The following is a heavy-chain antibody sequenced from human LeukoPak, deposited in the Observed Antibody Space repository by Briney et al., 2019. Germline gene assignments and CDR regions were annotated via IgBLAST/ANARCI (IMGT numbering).Heavy chain of an antibody. Sequence: GGSLRLSCAASGFTFSSYWMNWVRQAPGKGLEWVANIKEDGTVKNYVDSVKGRFTISRDNAKISLYLQLNSLRAEDTAVYYCAKDLDWNFDYWGQGTLVTVSS. CDR2: IKEDGTVK. J-gene: IGHJ4*02. CDR1: GFTFSSYW. V-gene: IGHV3-7*03. CDR3: AKDLDWNFDY. D-gene: IGHD1-1*01.